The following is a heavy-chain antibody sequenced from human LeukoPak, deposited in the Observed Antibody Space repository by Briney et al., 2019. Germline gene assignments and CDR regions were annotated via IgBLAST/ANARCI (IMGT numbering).Heavy chain of an antibody. V-gene: IGHV3-11*01. Sequence: GGSLRLSCAASGFTFSDYYMSWIRQAPGKGLEWVSYISTSVNTIYYADSVKGRFTVSRDNAKNSLYLQMNSLRAEDTAVYYCASSRRRWLQSVYWGQGTLVTVSS. J-gene: IGHJ4*02. D-gene: IGHD5-24*01. CDR3: ASSRRRWLQSVY. CDR2: ISTSVNTI. CDR1: GFTFSDYY.